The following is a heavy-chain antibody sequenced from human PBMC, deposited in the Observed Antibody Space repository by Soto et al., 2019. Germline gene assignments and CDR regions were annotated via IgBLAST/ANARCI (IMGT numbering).Heavy chain of an antibody. D-gene: IGHD1-7*01. V-gene: IGHV1-18*04. CDR2: ISAYNGNT. CDR1: GYTFTSYG. J-gene: IGHJ6*02. CDR3: ARDIRNYVFWENYYYYGMDV. Sequence: SVEVSFKASGYTFTSYGISWVRQAPGQGLEWMGWISAYNGNTNYAQKLQGRVTMTTDTSTSTAYMELRSLRSDDTAVYYCARDIRNYVFWENYYYYGMDVWGQGTTVTVSS.